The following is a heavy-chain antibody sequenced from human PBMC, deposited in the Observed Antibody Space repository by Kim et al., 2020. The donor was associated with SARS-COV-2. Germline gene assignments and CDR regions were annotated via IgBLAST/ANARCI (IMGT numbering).Heavy chain of an antibody. D-gene: IGHD3-10*01. J-gene: IGHJ4*02. CDR3: VRDPQSGGD. CDR2: INTLTGKP. Sequence: ASVKVSCKTSGYTFINYAINWVRQAPGQGLEWMGWINTLTGKPTYAQGFAGRFVFSSDTSVATTYLQISGLKSEDTGVYFCVRDPQSGGDWGQGTLVTVSS. CDR1: GYTFINYA. V-gene: IGHV7-4-1*02.